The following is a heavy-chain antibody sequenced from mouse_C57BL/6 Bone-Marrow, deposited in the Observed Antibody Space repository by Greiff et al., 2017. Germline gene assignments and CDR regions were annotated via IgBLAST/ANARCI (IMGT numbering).Heavy chain of an antibody. CDR2: IYPRSGNT. V-gene: IGHV1-81*01. CDR1: GYTFTSCG. D-gene: IGHD2-4*01. CDR3: ARRVTYYDYLYYAMDY. J-gene: IGHJ4*01. Sequence: VQLQESGAELARPVASVKLSCKASGYTFTSCGISWVKQRTGQGLEWIGEIYPRSGNTYYNEKFKGKATLTADKSSSTAYMELRSLTSEDSAVYFCARRVTYYDYLYYAMDYWGQGTSVTVSS.